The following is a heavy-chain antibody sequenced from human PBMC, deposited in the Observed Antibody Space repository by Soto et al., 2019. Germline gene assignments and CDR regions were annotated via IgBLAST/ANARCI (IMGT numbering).Heavy chain of an antibody. Sequence: PGGSLRLSCAASGFTFSSYSMNWVRQAPGKGLEWVSSISSSSYIYYADSVKGRFTISRDNAKNSLYLQMNSLRAEDTAVYYCARGIVGATETGFDYWGQGTLVTVSS. CDR2: ISSSSYI. D-gene: IGHD1-26*01. CDR1: GFTFSSYS. V-gene: IGHV3-21*01. J-gene: IGHJ4*02. CDR3: ARGIVGATETGFDY.